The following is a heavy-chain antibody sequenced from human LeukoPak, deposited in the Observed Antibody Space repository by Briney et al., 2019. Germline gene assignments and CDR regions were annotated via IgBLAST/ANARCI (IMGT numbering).Heavy chain of an antibody. V-gene: IGHV1-46*01. CDR1: GGTFTSYY. Sequence: GASVKVSCKASGGTFTSYYMHWVRQAPGQGLEWMGIINPSAGSTSYAQKFQGRVTMTRDTSTSTVYMELSSLRSEDTAVYYCARAVIMVRGVPRALGYWGKGTTVTISS. D-gene: IGHD3-10*01. CDR2: INPSAGST. CDR3: ARAVIMVRGVPRALGY. J-gene: IGHJ6*04.